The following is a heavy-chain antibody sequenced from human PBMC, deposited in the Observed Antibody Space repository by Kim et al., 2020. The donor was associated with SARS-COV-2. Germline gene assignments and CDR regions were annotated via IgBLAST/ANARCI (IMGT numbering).Heavy chain of an antibody. CDR1: GSSINGYY. J-gene: IGHJ5*02. V-gene: IGHV4-59*13. CDR3: ARATDTHGSGIPST. CDR2: CYYQGSA. D-gene: IGHD3-10*01. Sequence: SETLSLTCTVSGSSINGYYWSWIRQPPGKGLEWIGVCYYQGSASYNPSLKTRLTTSVDTSKNQFSLNLTSVTAADTAVYYCARATDTHGSGIPSTWGPGILVPVSS.